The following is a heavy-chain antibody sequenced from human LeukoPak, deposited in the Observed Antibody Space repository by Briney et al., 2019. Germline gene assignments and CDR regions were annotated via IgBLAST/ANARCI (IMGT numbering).Heavy chain of an antibody. CDR3: AKTLTPVVAAVYFDY. D-gene: IGHD2-15*01. CDR2: ISGSGTNT. Sequence: PGGSLRLSCAASGFTFSSYAMTWVRQAPGKGLEWVSVISGSGTNTDYADSVKGRFTISRDNSKNTLYLQMNSLRAEDMAVYYCAKTLTPVVAAVYFDYWGQGTLVTVSS. CDR1: GFTFSSYA. V-gene: IGHV3-23*01. J-gene: IGHJ4*02.